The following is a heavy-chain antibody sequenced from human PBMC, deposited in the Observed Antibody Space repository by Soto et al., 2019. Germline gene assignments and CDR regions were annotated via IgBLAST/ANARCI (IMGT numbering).Heavy chain of an antibody. Sequence: QVQLVESGGGVVQPGSSLRLSCAASGFTFRNHAMHWVRQAPGKGLEWVGLIWYDGTSKYYADSVKGRFTISRDNSKNTLDLEMNSLRVEDTAIYYCARNQGVVIIKDHWGQGTLVTVSS. CDR1: GFTFRNHA. CDR3: ARNQGVVIIKDH. D-gene: IGHD6-6*01. V-gene: IGHV3-33*08. CDR2: IWYDGTSK. J-gene: IGHJ4*02.